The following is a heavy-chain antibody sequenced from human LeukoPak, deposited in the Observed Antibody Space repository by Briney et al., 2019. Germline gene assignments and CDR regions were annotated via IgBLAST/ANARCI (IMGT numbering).Heavy chain of an antibody. CDR1: GFTFSNYG. CDR2: ISGSGYNT. J-gene: IGHJ4*02. V-gene: IGHV3-23*01. Sequence: GGSLRLSCAASGFTFSNYGMNWVRQAPGKGLEWVSSISGSGYNTYYADSVKGRFTISRDNSKNTLYLQMNSLRAEDTAVYYCAKGREAAVGTLDYWGQGALVTVSS. D-gene: IGHD6-13*01. CDR3: AKGREAAVGTLDY.